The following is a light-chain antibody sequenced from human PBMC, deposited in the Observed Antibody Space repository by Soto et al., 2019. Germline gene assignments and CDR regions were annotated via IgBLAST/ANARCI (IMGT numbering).Light chain of an antibody. CDR1: EDIGGR. J-gene: IGKJ1*01. V-gene: IGKV1-12*01. Sequence: DIQMTQSPSSVSASVGDRVTMTCRASEDIGGRLAWFQQKPGKGPRYLIRGASILQSGVPSRFSVSGSGTEFILTINYLPPEEFASYWCLQVYSFPRTFGLRAKVDI. CDR3: LQVYSFPRT. CDR2: GAS.